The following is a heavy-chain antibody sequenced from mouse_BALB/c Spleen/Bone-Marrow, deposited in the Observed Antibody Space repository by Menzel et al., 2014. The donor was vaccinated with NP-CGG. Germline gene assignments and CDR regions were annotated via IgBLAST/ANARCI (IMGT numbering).Heavy chain of an antibody. V-gene: IGHV1-7*01. J-gene: IGHJ4*01. Sequence: VQLQQSGAELAKPGASVKMSCKASGHTFSTYWMHWVKQRPGQGLEWIGYINPSIGYADYVQKFKDKATLTADNSSSIVYMQLSSLTSEDSAIYYCAMITLTMDYWGQGTSVTVSS. D-gene: IGHD2-4*01. CDR3: AMITLTMDY. CDR2: INPSIGYA. CDR1: GHTFSTYW.